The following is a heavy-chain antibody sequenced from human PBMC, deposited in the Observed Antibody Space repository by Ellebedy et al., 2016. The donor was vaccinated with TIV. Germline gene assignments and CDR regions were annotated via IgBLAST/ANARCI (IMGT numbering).Heavy chain of an antibody. Sequence: GESLKISCVVSGFTFETYSMNWVRQAPGKGLEWLSYISSSSRTIYYTDSVKGRFTISRDNAKNSLFLQIDSLRVDDTAVYYCTRWRNYGDYGDYWGQGTLVTVSS. CDR2: ISSSSRTI. CDR3: TRWRNYGDYGDY. CDR1: GFTFETYS. D-gene: IGHD4-17*01. V-gene: IGHV3-48*04. J-gene: IGHJ4*02.